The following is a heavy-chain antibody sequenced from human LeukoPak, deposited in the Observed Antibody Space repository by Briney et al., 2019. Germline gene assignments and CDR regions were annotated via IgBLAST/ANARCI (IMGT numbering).Heavy chain of an antibody. D-gene: IGHD6-13*01. J-gene: IGHJ4*02. Sequence: ASVKVSCKASGYTFTGYHIHWVRQTPGQGLEWMGRINPYSGDTNFAQKFQGRVTMTRNTSITTAYMDLSSLTPDDTAVYFCARDQGSLTRSWYTGYWGQGTQVTVSS. CDR1: GYTFTGYH. V-gene: IGHV1-2*06. CDR3: ARDQGSLTRSWYTGY. CDR2: INPYSGDT.